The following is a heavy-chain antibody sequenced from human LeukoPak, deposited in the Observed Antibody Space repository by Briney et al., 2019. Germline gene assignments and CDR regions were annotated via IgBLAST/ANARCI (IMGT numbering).Heavy chain of an antibody. CDR1: GGTFSSYA. D-gene: IGHD2-21*01. J-gene: IGHJ4*02. CDR2: IIPIFGTA. CDR3: ARDGVIGRVFDY. Sequence: ASVKVSCKASGGTFSSYAISWVRQAPGQGLEWMGGIIPIFGTANYAQKFQGRVTITADESTSTAYMELSSLRSEDTAVYYCARDGVIGRVFDYWGQGTLVTVSS. V-gene: IGHV1-69*13.